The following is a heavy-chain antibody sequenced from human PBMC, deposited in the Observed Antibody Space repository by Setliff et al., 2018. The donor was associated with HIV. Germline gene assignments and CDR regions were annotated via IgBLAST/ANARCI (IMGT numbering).Heavy chain of an antibody. J-gene: IGHJ4*02. CDR1: GYSFTSYW. CDR3: ARHGQYGSGSYYNRPFDY. D-gene: IGHD3-10*01. CDR2: IYPGDSDT. Sequence: PGESLNISCKGSGYSFTSYWIAWLRQVPGKGLEWMGIIYPGDSDTRYSPSFQGQVTISADKSISTAYLQWSSLKASDTAMYYCARHGQYGSGSYYNRPFDYWGQGTLVTVSS. V-gene: IGHV5-51*01.